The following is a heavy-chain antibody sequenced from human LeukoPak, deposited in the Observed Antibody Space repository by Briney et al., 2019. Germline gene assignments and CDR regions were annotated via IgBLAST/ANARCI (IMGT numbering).Heavy chain of an antibody. CDR2: INHSGST. V-gene: IGHV4-34*01. J-gene: IGHJ4*02. CDR3: AREPLHCRGDCYSLFDY. D-gene: IGHD2-21*02. Sequence: PSETLSLTCAVYGGSFSGYYWSWIRQPPGKGLEWIGEINHSGSTNYNPSLKSRVTISVDTSKNQFSLKLSSVTAADTAVYYCAREPLHCRGDCYSLFDYWGLGTLVTVSS. CDR1: GGSFSGYY.